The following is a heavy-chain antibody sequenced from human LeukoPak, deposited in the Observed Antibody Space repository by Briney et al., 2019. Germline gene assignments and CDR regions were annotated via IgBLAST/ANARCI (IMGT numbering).Heavy chain of an antibody. CDR2: ISSSSSYI. CDR1: GFTFSSYS. CDR3: ARDEAAAGMNPDY. J-gene: IGHJ4*02. Sequence: GGSLRLSCAASGFTFSSYSMNWVRQAPGKGLEWVSSISSSSSYIYYADSVKGRFTISRDNAKNSLYLQMNSLRAEDTAVYYCARDEAAAGMNPDYWGQGTLVTVSS. V-gene: IGHV3-21*01. D-gene: IGHD6-13*01.